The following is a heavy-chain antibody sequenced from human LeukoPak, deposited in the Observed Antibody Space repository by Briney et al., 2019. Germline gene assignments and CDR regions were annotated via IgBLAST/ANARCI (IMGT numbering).Heavy chain of an antibody. V-gene: IGHV1-8*01. CDR1: GYTFTSYD. CDR2: MNPNSGNT. D-gene: IGHD3-16*01. Sequence: ASVKVSCKASGYTFTSYDICWVRQATGQGLEWMGWMNPNSGNTGQAQKFRGRITMTRNTSISTAYMKLSSLRPEDTAVYYCAKYKSGDYSDSGKRYYFDQWGQGTPVTVSS. CDR3: AKYKSGDYSDSGKRYYFDQ. J-gene: IGHJ4*02.